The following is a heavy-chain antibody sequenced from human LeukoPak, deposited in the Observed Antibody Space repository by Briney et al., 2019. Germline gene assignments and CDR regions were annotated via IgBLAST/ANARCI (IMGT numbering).Heavy chain of an antibody. D-gene: IGHD3-9*01. J-gene: IGHJ2*01. CDR2: IYYSGST. CDR1: GGSISSSSYY. Sequence: TSETLSLTCTVFGGSISSSSYYWGWIRQPPGKGLEWIGSIYYSGSTYYNPSLKSRVTISVDTSKNQFSLKLSSVTAADTAVYYCARQYQLRYFDWLLYWYFDLWGRGTLVTVSS. CDR3: ARQYQLRYFDWLLYWYFDL. V-gene: IGHV4-39*01.